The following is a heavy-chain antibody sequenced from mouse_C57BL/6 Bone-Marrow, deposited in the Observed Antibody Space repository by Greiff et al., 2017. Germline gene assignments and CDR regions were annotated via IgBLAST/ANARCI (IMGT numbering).Heavy chain of an antibody. CDR2: FTMYGDAT. CDR3: DRGASPYHYGGYLDV. J-gene: IGHJ1*03. D-gene: IGHD1-1*01. CDR1: YFAFMASA. V-gene: IGHV1-49*01. Sequence: LQESGAELVRPGSSVKLSCKDSYFAFMASAMHWVKQRPGHGLEWIGSFTMYGDATEYSENFKGKATLTANTSSSTAYMELSSLTSEDSEVFAGDRGASPYHYGGYLDVWGTGNAVTVSA.